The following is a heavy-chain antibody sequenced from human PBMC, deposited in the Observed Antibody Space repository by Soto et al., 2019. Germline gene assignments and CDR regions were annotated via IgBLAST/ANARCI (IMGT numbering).Heavy chain of an antibody. CDR1: NFSISSGYY. Sequence: SETLSLTCGVSNFSISSGYYWSWIRQHPGKGLEWIGYISYSGNTYYNPSLKSRVALSLATSKPQFSLRVSSVTAAHTAVYYCARADSFSRFRYFEDWVPGTRDIIAS. D-gene: IGHD6-13*01. CDR3: ARADSFSRFRYFED. CDR2: ISYSGNT. J-gene: IGHJ4*01. V-gene: IGHV4-31*11.